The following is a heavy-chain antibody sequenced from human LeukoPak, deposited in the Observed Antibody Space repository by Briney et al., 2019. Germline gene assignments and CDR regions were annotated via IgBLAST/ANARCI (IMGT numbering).Heavy chain of an antibody. CDR2: IYTSGST. J-gene: IGHJ1*01. D-gene: IGHD3-22*01. CDR1: GGYISSGSYY. CDR3: ARLKYYYDSSGSRAEYFQH. Sequence: SETLSLTCTVSGGYISSGSYYWSWIRQPAGKGLEWIGRIYTSGSTNYNPSLKSRVTISVDTSKNQFSLKLSSVTAADTAVYYCARLKYYYDSSGSRAEYFQHWGQGTLVTASS. V-gene: IGHV4-61*02.